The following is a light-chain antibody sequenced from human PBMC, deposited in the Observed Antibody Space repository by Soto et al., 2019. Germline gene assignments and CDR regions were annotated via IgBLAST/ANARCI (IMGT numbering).Light chain of an antibody. V-gene: IGKV1-5*03. Sequence: DIQITQSPSTLSGSVGDRVTITCRASQTISSWLAWYQQKPGKAPKLLIYKASTLKSGVPSRFSGSGSGTDFTLTISSLQPEDFATYYCQQSYSTPLAFGPGTKVDIK. CDR2: KAS. J-gene: IGKJ3*01. CDR1: QTISSW. CDR3: QQSYSTPLA.